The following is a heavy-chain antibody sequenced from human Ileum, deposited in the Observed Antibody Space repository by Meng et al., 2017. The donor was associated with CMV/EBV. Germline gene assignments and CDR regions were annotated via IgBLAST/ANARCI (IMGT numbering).Heavy chain of an antibody. CDR2: INHSGRT. V-gene: IGHV4-34*01. CDR1: DGSFSNYF. J-gene: IGHJ5*02. CDR3: ARGQRITLVRGGRFDP. Sequence: QVQLQQWGAGLLKPSETLSLTCVAYDGSFSNYFWAWIRQPPGKGLEWIGEINHSGRTNYNSSLERRLTISIDTSRNQFSLKLTSVTAADTAVYYCARGQRITLVRGGRFDPWGPGTLVTVSS. D-gene: IGHD3-10*01.